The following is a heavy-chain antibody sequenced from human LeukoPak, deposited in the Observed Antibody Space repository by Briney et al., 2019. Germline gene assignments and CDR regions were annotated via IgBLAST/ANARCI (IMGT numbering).Heavy chain of an antibody. Sequence: ASVNVFCRSSVYTFPAYYMHWAPQAPGQGLEWMGWIDTNSGGTNYAQKFQGRVTITRDTLIGTAYMELSSLISDDTAVYYCASEADCSGASCSLLRIACWGQGTLVTVSS. CDR2: IDTNSGGT. CDR1: VYTFPAYY. D-gene: IGHD2-15*01. V-gene: IGHV1-2*02. J-gene: IGHJ4*02. CDR3: ASEADCSGASCSLLRIAC.